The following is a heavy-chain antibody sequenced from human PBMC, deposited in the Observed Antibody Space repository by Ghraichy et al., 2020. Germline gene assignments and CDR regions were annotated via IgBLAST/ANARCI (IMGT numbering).Heavy chain of an antibody. V-gene: IGHV3-23*01. D-gene: IGHD2-21*01. CDR1: GFTFSSHG. CDR3: ANVVGGY. CDR2: ISNSGGRT. Sequence: GESLNISCAASGFTFSSHGMSWVRQAPEKGLEWVSTISNSGGRTYYADSVKGRFTISRDNSKNTLYLQMNSLRAEDTALYYCANVVGGYWGQGTLVTVSS. J-gene: IGHJ4*02.